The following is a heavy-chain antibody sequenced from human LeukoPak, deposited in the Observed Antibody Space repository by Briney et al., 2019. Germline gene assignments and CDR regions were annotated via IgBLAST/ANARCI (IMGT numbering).Heavy chain of an antibody. V-gene: IGHV3-74*01. Sequence: GSLSLSCVASGFTFRNYYMHWVRQVPGKGLVWVSRISGDGSSIFYADSVKGRFTISRDSSKNTLFLQMNSLRVGDTAVYYCARAGYFDSSGFYAPDAFDIWGQGTVVTVSS. CDR3: ARAGYFDSSGFYAPDAFDI. J-gene: IGHJ3*02. D-gene: IGHD3-22*01. CDR1: GFTFRNYY. CDR2: ISGDGSSI.